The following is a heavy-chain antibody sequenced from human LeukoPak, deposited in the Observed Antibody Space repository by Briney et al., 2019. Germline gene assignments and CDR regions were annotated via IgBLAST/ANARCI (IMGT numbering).Heavy chain of an antibody. D-gene: IGHD2-15*01. CDR1: GGSISSGGYY. Sequence: TLSLTCTVSGGSISSGGYYWSWIRQHPGKGLEWIGYIYYSGSTYYNPSLKSRVTISVDTSKNQFSLKLSSVTAADTAVYYCARGGVDIVVVVAARYWFDPWGQGTLVTVSS. CDR3: ARGGVDIVVVVAARYWFDP. V-gene: IGHV4-31*03. J-gene: IGHJ5*02. CDR2: IYYSGST.